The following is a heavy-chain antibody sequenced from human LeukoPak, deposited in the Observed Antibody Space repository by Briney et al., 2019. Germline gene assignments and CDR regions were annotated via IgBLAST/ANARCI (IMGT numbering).Heavy chain of an antibody. Sequence: GASVKVSCKASGYTFTSYGISWVRQAPGQGLEWMGWISAYNGNTNYAQKLQGRVTMTTDTSTSTAYMELRSLRSDDTAVYYCARGGPVLLWLGDFLGDYYGMDVWGKGTRVTVSS. D-gene: IGHD3-10*01. V-gene: IGHV1-18*04. CDR1: GYTFTSYG. CDR3: ARGGPVLLWLGDFLGDYYGMDV. J-gene: IGHJ6*04. CDR2: ISAYNGNT.